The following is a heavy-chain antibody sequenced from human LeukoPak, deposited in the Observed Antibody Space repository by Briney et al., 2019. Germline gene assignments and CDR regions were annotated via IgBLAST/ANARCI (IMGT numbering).Heavy chain of an antibody. CDR3: ARDASPGYFDL. V-gene: IGHV3-74*01. Sequence: GRSLRLSCAVSGFTFSSYWMHWVRQGPGKGLGWVSRITSDGSATDYADSVKGRFTISRDNAKNTLYLHMDSLRAEDTAVYYCARDASPGYFDLWGRGTLVTVSS. D-gene: IGHD2-15*01. CDR2: ITSDGSAT. J-gene: IGHJ2*01. CDR1: GFTFSSYW.